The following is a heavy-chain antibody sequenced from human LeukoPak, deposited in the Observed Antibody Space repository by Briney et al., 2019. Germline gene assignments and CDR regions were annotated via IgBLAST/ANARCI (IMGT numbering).Heavy chain of an antibody. J-gene: IGHJ5*02. CDR3: ARVMITMVRGVIIIGGSGWFDP. V-gene: IGHV4-34*01. D-gene: IGHD3-10*01. CDR1: GGSFSGYY. Sequence: SETLSLTCAVYGGSFSGYYWSWIRQPPGKGLEWIGESNHSGSTNYNPSLKSRVTISVDTSKNQFSLKLSSVTAADTAVYYCARVMITMVRGVIIIGGSGWFDPWGQGTLVTVSS. CDR2: SNHSGST.